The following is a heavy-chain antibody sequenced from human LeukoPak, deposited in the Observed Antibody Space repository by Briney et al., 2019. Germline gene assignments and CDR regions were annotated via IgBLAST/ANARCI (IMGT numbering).Heavy chain of an antibody. Sequence: GGSLRLSCAASGFTFSTYSMNWVRQAPGKGLEWVSGISGSGGSTYYADSVKGRFTISRDNAKNSLYLQMNSLRAEDTAVYYCARVRGGWYPDYWGQGTLVTVSS. CDR3: ARVRGGWYPDY. J-gene: IGHJ4*02. CDR2: ISGSGGST. V-gene: IGHV3-21*01. CDR1: GFTFSTYS. D-gene: IGHD6-19*01.